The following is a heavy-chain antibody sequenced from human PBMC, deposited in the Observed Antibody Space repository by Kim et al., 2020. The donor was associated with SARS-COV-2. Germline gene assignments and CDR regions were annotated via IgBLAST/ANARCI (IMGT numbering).Heavy chain of an antibody. CDR3: AREMNEFQGHLWSVQSYYIDY. D-gene: IGHD3-3*02. CDR2: IYHSGST. J-gene: IGHJ4*02. CDR1: GASISSSNW. Sequence: SETLSLTCAVSGASISSSNWWSWVRQPPGTGLEWFGEIYHSGSTNYNPSLKSRVTISVDKSKNQFSLKLSSVTAADTAVYYCAREMNEFQGHLWSVQSYYIDYWGQGTLVTVSS. V-gene: IGHV4-4*02.